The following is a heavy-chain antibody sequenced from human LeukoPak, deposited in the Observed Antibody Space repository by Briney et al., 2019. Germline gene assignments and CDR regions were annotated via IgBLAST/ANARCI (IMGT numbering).Heavy chain of an antibody. J-gene: IGHJ5*02. CDR2: IIPIFGTA. D-gene: IGHD2-2*01. CDR1: GVTFSSYA. Sequence: SVKVSCKASGVTFSSYAISWVRQAPGQGLEWMGGIIPIFGTANYAQKFQGRVTITADKSTSTAYMELSSLRSEDTAVYYCARDHPQYCSSTSCWNSGGWFDPWGQGTLVTVSS. V-gene: IGHV1-69*06. CDR3: ARDHPQYCSSTSCWNSGGWFDP.